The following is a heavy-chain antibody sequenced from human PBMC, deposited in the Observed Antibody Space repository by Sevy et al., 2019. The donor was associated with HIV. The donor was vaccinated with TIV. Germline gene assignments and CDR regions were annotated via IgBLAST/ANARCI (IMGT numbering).Heavy chain of an antibody. D-gene: IGHD4-17*01. Sequence: SETLSLTCTVSGGSISRGQFYWAWLRQPAGKGLEWIGRVHNTGSATYNPSLRIRVGMSVDTSKNQFSLTLSSVTAADTAVYYCARNVGDYVFRYFDLWGRGALVTVSS. V-gene: IGHV4-61*02. CDR1: GGSISRGQFY. CDR3: ARNVGDYVFRYFDL. J-gene: IGHJ2*01. CDR2: VHNTGSA.